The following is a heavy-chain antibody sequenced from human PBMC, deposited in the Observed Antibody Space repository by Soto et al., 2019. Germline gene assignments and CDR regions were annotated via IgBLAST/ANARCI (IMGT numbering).Heavy chain of an antibody. CDR1: GGNFSTYA. CDR2: IIPIFGAA. CDR3: ARGAERIYFED. J-gene: IGHJ4*02. D-gene: IGHD2-15*01. V-gene: IGHV1-69*01. Sequence: QVQLVQSGAVVKEPGSSVKVSCQSSGGNFSTYAFTWVRQAPGQRLEWMGGIIPIFGAANYAQKFQGRVYISADESTTTAFMELSSLRSEDTAVYYCARGAERIYFEDWGQGTRVTVSS.